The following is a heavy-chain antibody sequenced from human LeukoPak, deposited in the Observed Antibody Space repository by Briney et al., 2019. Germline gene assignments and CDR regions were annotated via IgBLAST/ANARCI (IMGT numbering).Heavy chain of an antibody. CDR1: GFTVSTNY. D-gene: IGHD5-18*01. CDR2: LYRGGGA. CDR3: ARARSSYGYGDAFDI. Sequence: PGGSLRLSCAASGFTVSTNYMSWVRQAPGKGLEWVSVLYRGGGAAYADSVKGRFTISRDNSKNTLYLQMNSLRAEDTAVYYCARARSSYGYGDAFDIWGQGTMVTVSS. V-gene: IGHV3-66*01. J-gene: IGHJ3*02.